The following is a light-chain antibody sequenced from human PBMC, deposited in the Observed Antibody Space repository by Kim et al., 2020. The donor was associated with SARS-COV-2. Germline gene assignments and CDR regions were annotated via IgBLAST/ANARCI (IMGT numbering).Light chain of an antibody. CDR3: HQSSILPYT. CDR1: QSIVAS. J-gene: IGKJ2*01. Sequence: EVVLTQSPDFQSVTPKERVTITCRASQSIVASLHWYQQKPGQSPKLLIKYTSQSFSGVPSRFTGSGSGTDFTLTINGLEPEDAATYYCHQSSILPYTFGQGTKLEI. V-gene: IGKV6-21*01. CDR2: YTS.